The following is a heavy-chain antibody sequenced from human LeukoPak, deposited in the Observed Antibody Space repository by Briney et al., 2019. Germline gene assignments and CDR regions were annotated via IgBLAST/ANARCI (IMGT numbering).Heavy chain of an antibody. CDR3: ARFARGDGYNYPFDY. D-gene: IGHD5-24*01. CDR1: GFTFSTYA. J-gene: IGHJ4*02. CDR2: ISGTGGST. Sequence: GGSLRLSCAASGFTFSTYAMTWVRQAPGKGLEWVSLISGTGGSTYYADSVKGRFTISRDNAKNSLYLQMNSLRAEDTAVYYCARFARGDGYNYPFDYWGQGTLVTVSS. V-gene: IGHV3-23*01.